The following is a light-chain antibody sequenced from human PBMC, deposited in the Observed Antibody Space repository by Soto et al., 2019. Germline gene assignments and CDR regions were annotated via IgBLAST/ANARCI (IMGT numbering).Light chain of an antibody. J-gene: IGKJ4*01. V-gene: IGKV1-33*01. CDR2: DAS. Sequence: DIQMTQSPSSLSASVGDRVTITCQASQDIANYLNWYQQKAGRAPKFLIYDASNLETGVPSRFSGSGSGTDSTLTISSLQPEDIATYYCQQYDNLPLTFGGGTKVEIK. CDR3: QQYDNLPLT. CDR1: QDIANY.